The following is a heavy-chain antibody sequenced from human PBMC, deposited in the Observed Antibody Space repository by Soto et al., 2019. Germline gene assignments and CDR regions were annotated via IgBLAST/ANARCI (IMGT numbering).Heavy chain of an antibody. J-gene: IGHJ4*02. D-gene: IGHD4-17*01. CDR1: GYTFTSYG. CDR2: ISAYNGNT. V-gene: IGHV1-18*01. Sequence: ASVKVSCKASGYTFTSYGISWARQAPGQGLEWMGWISAYNGNTNYAQKLQGRVTMTTDTSTSTAYMELRSLRSDDTAVYYCAKDSYPDYGDYAYYWGQGTLVTVSS. CDR3: AKDSYPDYGDYAYY.